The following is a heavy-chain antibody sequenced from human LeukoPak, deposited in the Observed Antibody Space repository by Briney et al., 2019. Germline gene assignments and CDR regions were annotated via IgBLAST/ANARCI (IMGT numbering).Heavy chain of an antibody. CDR2: ISGSGGST. J-gene: IGHJ4*02. D-gene: IGHD2-15*01. CDR3: AKDLCSGGSCYVADY. Sequence: GGSLRLSCAASGFTFSSYAMSWVRQAPGKGLEWVSAISGSGGSTYYADSVKGRFTISRDNSKNTLYLQMNSLRAEDTAVYYRAKDLCSGGSCYVADYWGQGTLVTVSS. V-gene: IGHV3-23*01. CDR1: GFTFSSYA.